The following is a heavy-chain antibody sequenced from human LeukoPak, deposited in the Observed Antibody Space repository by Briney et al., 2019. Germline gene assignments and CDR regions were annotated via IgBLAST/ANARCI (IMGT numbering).Heavy chain of an antibody. CDR1: GFTVSSNY. V-gene: IGHV3-66*01. Sequence: PGGSLRLSCAASGFTVSSNYMSWVRQAPGKGLEWVSVIYSGGSTYYADSVKGRFTISRDNSKNTLYLQMNSLRAEDTAVYYCARDDLSQWFDAFDIWGQGTMVTVSS. CDR3: ARDDLSQWFDAFDI. J-gene: IGHJ3*02. D-gene: IGHD3-22*01. CDR2: IYSGGST.